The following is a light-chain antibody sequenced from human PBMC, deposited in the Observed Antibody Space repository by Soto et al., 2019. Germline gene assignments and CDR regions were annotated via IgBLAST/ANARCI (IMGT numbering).Light chain of an antibody. Sequence: QSALTQPSSVSGSPGQSITISCTGTNSDVGSHNFVSWYQQYPGKAPTLLIYEASKRPSGLSNRFSGSNSGNTASLTISGLQAEDEADYYCCSLTNGATWVFGGGTKLTGL. J-gene: IGLJ3*02. V-gene: IGLV2-23*01. CDR2: EAS. CDR1: NSDVGSHNF. CDR3: CSLTNGATWV.